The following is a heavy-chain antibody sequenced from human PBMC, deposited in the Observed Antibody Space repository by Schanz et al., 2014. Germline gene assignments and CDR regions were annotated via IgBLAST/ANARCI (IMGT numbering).Heavy chain of an antibody. V-gene: IGHV3-23*04. CDR1: GFTFSNYG. J-gene: IGHJ4*02. CDR2: ISGSGGST. CDR3: ARGVRIDY. Sequence: VQLVESGGGVVQPGRSLRLSCAASGFTFSNYGLVWVRQAPGKGLEWVSAISGSGGSTVYADSVKGRFTISRDNSNNTVFLQMNSLRAEDTAVYYCARGVRIDYWGQGTLVTVSS. D-gene: IGHD3-3*01.